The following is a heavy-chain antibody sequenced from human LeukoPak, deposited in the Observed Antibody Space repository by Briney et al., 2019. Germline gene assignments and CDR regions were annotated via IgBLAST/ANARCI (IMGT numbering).Heavy chain of an antibody. D-gene: IGHD2-21*02. CDR2: ISRSSTYI. J-gene: IGHJ6*02. CDR1: GFTFSSYT. CDR3: ARDLKVTGPDGAYHYYGMDV. V-gene: IGHV3-21*01. Sequence: GGSLRLSCAASGFTFSSYTMNWVRQAPGKGLEWVSSISRSSTYIYYADSVKGRFTISRDNAQNSLYLQMNSLRAEDTAVYYCARDLKVTGPDGAYHYYGMDVWGHGTTVAVSS.